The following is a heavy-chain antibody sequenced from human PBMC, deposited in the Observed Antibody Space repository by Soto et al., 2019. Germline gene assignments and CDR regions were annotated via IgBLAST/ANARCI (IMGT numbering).Heavy chain of an antibody. CDR2: ISYDGSNK. D-gene: IGHD6-13*01. CDR3: ASNSSSWYLGAFDI. V-gene: IGHV3-30-3*01. CDR1: GFTFSSYA. Sequence: GGSLRLSCAASGFTFSSYAIHWVRQAPGKGLEWVAVISYDGSNKYYADSVKGRFTISRDNSKNTLYLQMNSLRAEDTAVYYCASNSSSWYLGAFDIWGQGTMVTVSS. J-gene: IGHJ3*02.